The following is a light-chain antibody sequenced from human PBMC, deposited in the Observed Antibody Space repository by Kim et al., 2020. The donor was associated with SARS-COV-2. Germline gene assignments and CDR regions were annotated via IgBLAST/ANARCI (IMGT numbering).Light chain of an antibody. CDR1: EIIGTW. CDR3: QHYIRFPYT. CDR2: LAS. V-gene: IGKV1-5*03. J-gene: IGKJ2*01. Sequence: SSSVGDIVTITCRASEIIGTWLAWYQQKPGKAPKLLIYLASTLESGVPSRFRGSGSGTEFTLTITSLQPDDFATYYCQHYIRFPYTFGQGTKLEI.